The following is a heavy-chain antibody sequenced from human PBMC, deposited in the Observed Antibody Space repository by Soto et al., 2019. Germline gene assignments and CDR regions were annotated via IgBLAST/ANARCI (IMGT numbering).Heavy chain of an antibody. V-gene: IGHV4-39*02. D-gene: IGHD3-10*01. CDR1: GGSVSNNGYY. CDR3: ARRPLVRGIIPYYFDY. Sequence: QLQLLESGPGLVKPSETLSLTCTVSGGSVSNNGYYWGWIRQPPGKRLEWIGSVYYSGSAYYNPSLKSRLTISVDTSMNHFSLKLSSVTAADTAIYYCARRPLVRGIIPYYFDYWGQGTLVTVSS. CDR2: VYYSGSA. J-gene: IGHJ4*02.